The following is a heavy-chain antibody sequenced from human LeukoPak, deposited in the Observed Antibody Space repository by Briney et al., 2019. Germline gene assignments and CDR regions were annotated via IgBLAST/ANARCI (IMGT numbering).Heavy chain of an antibody. CDR2: INTRSTAI. CDR1: GFTFTDYS. CDR3: ARGAVSVTKYYYYYMDV. Sequence: GGSLRLSCAVSGFTFTDYSLNWVRQAPGKGLEWLAYINTRSTAIYHADSVKGRFTISRDNAKNSLHLQMDSLRDEDTAVYYCARGAVSVTKYYYYYMDVWGKGTTVTVAS. V-gene: IGHV3-48*02. D-gene: IGHD2-8*01. J-gene: IGHJ6*03.